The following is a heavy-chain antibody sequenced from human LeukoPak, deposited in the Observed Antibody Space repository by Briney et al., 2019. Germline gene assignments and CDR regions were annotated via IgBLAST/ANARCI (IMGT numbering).Heavy chain of an antibody. CDR1: GGSFSGYY. Sequence: PSETLSLTCAVYGGSFSGYYWSWIRQPPGKGLEWIGEINHSGSTNYNPFLKSRVTISVDTSKNQFSLKLSSVTAADTAVYYCPWYSSSWLDGMDVWGQGTTVTVSS. CDR3: PWYSSSWLDGMDV. J-gene: IGHJ6*02. V-gene: IGHV4-34*01. CDR2: INHSGST. D-gene: IGHD6-13*01.